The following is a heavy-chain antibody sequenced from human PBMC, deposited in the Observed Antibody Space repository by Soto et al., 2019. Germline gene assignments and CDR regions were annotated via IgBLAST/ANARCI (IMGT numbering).Heavy chain of an antibody. D-gene: IGHD2-15*01. CDR3: VILPGGVATPGDDY. CDR1: GYPFSAFD. V-gene: IGHV1-8*01. CDR2: MNPDSGDT. J-gene: IGHJ4*02. Sequence: QVQLVQSGAEVKKPGASVKVSCDASGYPFSAFDINWVRQAGGQGLEWMGWMNPDSGDTAFAQRFQDRITMTRSTSISTAYMELSRLTSDDTSVYFCVILPGGVATPGDDYWGQGTLVTVSS.